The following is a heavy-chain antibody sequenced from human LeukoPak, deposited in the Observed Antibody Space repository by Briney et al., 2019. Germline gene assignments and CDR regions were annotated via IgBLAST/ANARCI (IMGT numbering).Heavy chain of an antibody. Sequence: GASVKVSCKASGYTFTSYDINWVRQTTRQGLEWMGWMNPNSGNTGYAQKFQGRVTMTRNTSISTAYMELSSLRSEDTAVYYCARVCRTTAAGTPCFGYWGQGTLVTVSS. V-gene: IGHV1-8*01. CDR3: ARVCRTTAAGTPCFGY. D-gene: IGHD6-13*01. J-gene: IGHJ4*02. CDR2: MNPNSGNT. CDR1: GYTFTSYD.